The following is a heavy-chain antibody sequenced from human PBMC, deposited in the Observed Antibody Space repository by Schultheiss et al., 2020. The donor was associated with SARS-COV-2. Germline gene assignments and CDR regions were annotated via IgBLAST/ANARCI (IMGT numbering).Heavy chain of an antibody. V-gene: IGHV4-34*01. CDR2: IKLGGST. J-gene: IGHJ2*01. D-gene: IGHD4-11*01. Sequence: SETLSLTCTVSGASIGGYYWSWIRQPPGKGLEWIGEIKLGGSTYYNPSLKSRVTISVDTSKNQFSLKLSSVTAADTAVHYCARLVWYSNYPIYWYFDLWGRGALVTVSS. CDR1: GASIGGYY. CDR3: ARLVWYSNYPIYWYFDL.